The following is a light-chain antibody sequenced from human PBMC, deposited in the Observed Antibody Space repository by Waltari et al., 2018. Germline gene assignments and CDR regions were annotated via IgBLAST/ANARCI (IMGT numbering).Light chain of an antibody. J-gene: IGKJ2*01. CDR3: QQYGTSPYT. CDR1: QNLSSNF. Sequence: IVLTQSPGTLSLSPGDKASLSCKASQNLSSNFLAWYRQRPGQPPGLLIHGAAKRAAGIPDTFSGSGSGTDFTLTISRLEAEDSAVYYCQQYGTSPYTFGQGTKVEI. CDR2: GAA. V-gene: IGKV3-20*01.